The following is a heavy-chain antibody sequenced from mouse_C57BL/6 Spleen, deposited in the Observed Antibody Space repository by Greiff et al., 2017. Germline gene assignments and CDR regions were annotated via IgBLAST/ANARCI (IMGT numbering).Heavy chain of an antibody. CDR2: INPNNGGT. J-gene: IGHJ2*01. CDR3: ARQDYGSSCFDY. CDR1: GYTFTDYN. D-gene: IGHD1-1*01. V-gene: IGHV1-18*01. Sequence: VQLQQSGPELVKPGASVKIPCKASGYTFTDYNMDWVKQSHGTSLEWIGDINPNNGGTIYNQKFKGKATLTVDKSSSTAYMELRSLTSEDTAVYYCARQDYGSSCFDYWGQGTTLTVSS.